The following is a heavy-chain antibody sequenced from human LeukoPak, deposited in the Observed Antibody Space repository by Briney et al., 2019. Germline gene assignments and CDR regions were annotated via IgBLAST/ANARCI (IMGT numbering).Heavy chain of an antibody. Sequence: GGSLRLSCVASGFTFRSYWMHWVRQAPGKGLVWVSRISSDGSSTSYADSVKGRFTISRDNAKNTLYMQMNSLGVEDTAVYYCARVASGWSHFDYWGQGTLVTVSS. V-gene: IGHV3-74*01. CDR3: ARVASGWSHFDY. D-gene: IGHD6-19*01. CDR1: GFTFRSYW. CDR2: ISSDGSST. J-gene: IGHJ4*02.